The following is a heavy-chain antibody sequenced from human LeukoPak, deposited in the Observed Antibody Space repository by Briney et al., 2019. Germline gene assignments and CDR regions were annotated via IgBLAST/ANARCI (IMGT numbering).Heavy chain of an antibody. CDR3: ARAEVVVLPLDY. V-gene: IGHV1-18*01. CDR2: ISAYNGNT. CDR1: GYTFTSYG. D-gene: IGHD2-2*01. J-gene: IGHJ4*02. Sequence: GASVKVSCKSSGYTFTSYGISWVRQAPGQGLEWMGWISAYNGNTNYAQKLQGRVTMNTDTSTSTAYMELTSLRSDDTAVYYCARAEVVVLPLDYWGQGTLVTVSS.